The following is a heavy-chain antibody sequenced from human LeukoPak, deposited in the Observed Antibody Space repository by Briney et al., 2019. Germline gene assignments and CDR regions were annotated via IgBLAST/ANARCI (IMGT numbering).Heavy chain of an antibody. CDR2: ISYDGSDK. V-gene: IGHV3-30-3*01. CDR1: GFTFSSYP. J-gene: IGHJ4*02. CDR3: AKDRIAAAGTVDY. Sequence: GGSLRLSCAASGFTFSSYPMHWVRQAPGKGLEWVAVISYDGSDKYYADSVKGRFTISRDNSKNTLYLQMNSLRAEDTAIYYCAKDRIAAAGTVDYWGQGTLVTVSS. D-gene: IGHD6-13*01.